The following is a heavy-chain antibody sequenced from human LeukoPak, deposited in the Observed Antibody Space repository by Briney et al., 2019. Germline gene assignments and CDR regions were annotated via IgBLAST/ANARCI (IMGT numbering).Heavy chain of an antibody. V-gene: IGHV3-15*01. CDR1: GFIFSSAW. CDR2: VKSKTDGGTT. J-gene: IGHJ4*02. CDR3: TTGVRGDQRGGF. Sequence: GGSLRLSCAASGFIFSSAWMSWVRQAPGKGLEWVGRVKSKTDGGTTDYAAPVKGRFTISRDDSKNTLYLQMNSLKTEDTAVYYCTTGVRGDQRGGFWGQGTLVTVSS. D-gene: IGHD3-10*01.